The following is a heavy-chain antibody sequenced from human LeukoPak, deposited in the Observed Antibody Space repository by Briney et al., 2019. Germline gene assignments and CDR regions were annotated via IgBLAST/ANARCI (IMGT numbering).Heavy chain of an antibody. CDR3: AREPLGCGGDCHFDY. V-gene: IGHV1-69*13. Sequence: SVKVSCKASGYTFRNYGVSWMRQAPGQGLEWVGRIIPIYNPVDYTQRFQGRVTITADESTNTVYLELSSLRYDDTAVYYCAREPLGCGGDCHFDYWGQGTLVTVSS. J-gene: IGHJ4*02. CDR1: GYTFRNYG. D-gene: IGHD2-21*02. CDR2: IIPIYNPV.